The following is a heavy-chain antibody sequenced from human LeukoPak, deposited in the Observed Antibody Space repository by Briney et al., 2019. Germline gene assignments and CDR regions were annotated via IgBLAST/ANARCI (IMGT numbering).Heavy chain of an antibody. CDR1: RYTFSSYD. D-gene: IGHD3-22*01. V-gene: IGHV1-8*01. J-gene: IGHJ4*02. CDR3: ARLSQTPDYYSSGGYYYLGY. Sequence: ASVKVSCKASRYTFSSYDINWVREVAGQGLEWMGWMNPNTGRTGFAQKFQGRLTMTRDTSISTAYMELSSLRSEDTAVYYCARLSQTPDYYSSGGYYYLGYWGQGTPVTVSS. CDR2: MNPNTGRT.